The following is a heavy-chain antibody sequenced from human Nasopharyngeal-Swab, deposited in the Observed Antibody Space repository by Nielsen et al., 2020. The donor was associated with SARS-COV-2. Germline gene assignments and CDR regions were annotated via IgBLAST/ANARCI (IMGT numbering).Heavy chain of an antibody. CDR2: INHSGNT. V-gene: IGHV4-34*01. CDR3: ARGRRVVRGVIITNYYYYYYMDV. Sequence: WIRQPPGKGLEWIGEINHSGNTNYNPSLKSRVTISVDTSKNQFSLKLSSVTAADTDVYYCARGRRVVRGVIITNYYYYYYMDVWGKGTTVTVSS. J-gene: IGHJ6*03. D-gene: IGHD3-10*01.